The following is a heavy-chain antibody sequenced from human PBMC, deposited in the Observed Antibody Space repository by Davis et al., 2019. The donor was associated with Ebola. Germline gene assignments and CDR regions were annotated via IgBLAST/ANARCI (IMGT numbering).Heavy chain of an antibody. CDR3: TRDRAYKCFDL. CDR1: GFTFSDYS. Sequence: PGGSLRLSCAASGFTFSDYSMNWVRLAPGKGLEWVSAISGRGGSTYYADSAKGRFTISRDNSKNTLYLQMNSLRVEDTAIYYCTRDRAYKCFDLWGQGTLVTVSS. CDR2: ISGRGGST. V-gene: IGHV3-23*01. J-gene: IGHJ5*02.